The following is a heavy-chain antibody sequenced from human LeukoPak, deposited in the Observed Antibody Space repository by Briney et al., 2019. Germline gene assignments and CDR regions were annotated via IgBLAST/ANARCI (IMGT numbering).Heavy chain of an antibody. D-gene: IGHD1-1*01. J-gene: IGHJ4*02. V-gene: IGHV3-11*03. CDR1: GFSFSDCY. Sequence: PAGSLRLSCAASGFSFSDCYMNWIRQAPGKGLEWVSYISSSSGYTNYADSVKGRFTISRDNAKNSLYLQMDSLRAEDTAVYYCARSKRGYPYYFEYWGQGTLVTVSS. CDR2: ISSSSGYT. CDR3: ARSKRGYPYYFEY.